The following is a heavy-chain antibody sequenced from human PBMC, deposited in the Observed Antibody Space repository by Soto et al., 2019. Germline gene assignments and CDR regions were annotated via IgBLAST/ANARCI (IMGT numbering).Heavy chain of an antibody. CDR1: GGSVSTGSYH. J-gene: IGHJ6*02. CDR3: ARDGHGMDV. CDR2: IFFTGST. V-gene: IGHV4-61*01. Sequence: QVQLQASGPGLVRPSETLSLTCPVSGGSVSTGSYHWRWLRQPPGKGLEWIGYIFFTGSTPYNPSLKNRVTISVDTSKNQFSLTVTSVTAADTAVYYCARDGHGMDVWGQGTTVTVSS.